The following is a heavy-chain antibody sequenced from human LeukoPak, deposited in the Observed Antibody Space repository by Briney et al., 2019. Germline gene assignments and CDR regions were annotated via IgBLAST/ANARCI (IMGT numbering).Heavy chain of an antibody. V-gene: IGHV3-48*03. CDR1: GFTFSSYE. CDR3: VRGVPKTSYYYYYMDV. D-gene: IGHD4-11*01. J-gene: IGHJ6*03. Sequence: GGSLRLSCAASGFTFSSYEMNWVRQAPGKGLEWVSYISSSGFTINYADSVKGRFTISRDNAKNSLYLQMNSLRAEDTAVYYCVRGVPKTSYYYYYMDVWGKGTTVTVSS. CDR2: ISSSGFTI.